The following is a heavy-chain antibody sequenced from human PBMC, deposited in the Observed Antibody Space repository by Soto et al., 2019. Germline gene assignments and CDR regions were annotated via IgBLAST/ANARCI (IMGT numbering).Heavy chain of an antibody. CDR1: GYTFTSHA. J-gene: IGHJ1*01. CDR3: ASARSSSWYMYFQH. D-gene: IGHD6-13*01. Sequence: GASVKVSCKASGYTFTSHAMHWVRQAPGQRLEWMGWINAGNGNTKYSQKFQGRVTITRDTSASTAYMELSSLRSEDTAVYYCASARSSSWYMYFQHWGQGTLVTVSS. V-gene: IGHV1-3*01. CDR2: INAGNGNT.